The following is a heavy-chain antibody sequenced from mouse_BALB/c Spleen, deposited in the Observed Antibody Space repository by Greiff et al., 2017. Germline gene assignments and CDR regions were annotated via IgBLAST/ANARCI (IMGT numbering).Heavy chain of an antibody. Sequence: EVKLVESGGGLVQPGGSRKLSCAASGFTFSSFGMHWVRQAPEKGLEWVAYISSGSSTIYYADTVKGRFTISRDNPKNTLFLQMTCLRSEDTAMYYCARSYYGSSHWYFDVWGAGTTVTVSS. J-gene: IGHJ1*01. CDR2: ISSGSSTI. CDR1: GFTFSSFG. D-gene: IGHD1-1*01. V-gene: IGHV5-17*02. CDR3: ARSYYGSSHWYFDV.